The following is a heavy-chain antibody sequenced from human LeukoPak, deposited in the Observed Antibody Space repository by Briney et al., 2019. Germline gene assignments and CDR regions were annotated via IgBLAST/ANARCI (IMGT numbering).Heavy chain of an antibody. J-gene: IGHJ4*02. CDR3: ASNSGVSSSWQRDY. CDR1: GFTFSSYE. CDR2: ISSSGSNI. Sequence: PGGSLRLSCAASGFTFSSYEMNWVRQAPGKGLEWVSYISSSGSNIYYADSVQGRFTISRDNAKNSLYLQMNSLRAEDTAVYYCASNSGVSSSWQRDYWGQGTLVTVSS. V-gene: IGHV3-48*03. D-gene: IGHD6-13*01.